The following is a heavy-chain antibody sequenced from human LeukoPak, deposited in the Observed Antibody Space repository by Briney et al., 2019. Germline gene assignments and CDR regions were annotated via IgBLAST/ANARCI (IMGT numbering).Heavy chain of an antibody. CDR1: GGTLSNYA. CDR2: ISAYNGNT. D-gene: IGHD4-23*01. Sequence: ALVKVSCKASGGTLSNYAINWVRQAPGQGLEWMGWISAYNGNTNYAQKLQGRVTMTTDTSTSTAYMELRSLRSDDTAVYYCARVPGNPPLFDYWGQGTLVTVSS. V-gene: IGHV1-18*01. CDR3: ARVPGNPPLFDY. J-gene: IGHJ4*02.